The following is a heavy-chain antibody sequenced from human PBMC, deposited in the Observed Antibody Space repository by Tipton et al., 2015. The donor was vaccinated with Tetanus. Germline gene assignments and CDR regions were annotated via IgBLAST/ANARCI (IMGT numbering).Heavy chain of an antibody. D-gene: IGHD3-22*01. V-gene: IGHV1-18*01. CDR1: GYTFTSYG. J-gene: IGHJ6*02. CDR3: ARSPERVYYYDSSGYYSPYYYYGMDV. CDR2: INAYHGNT. Sequence: QLVESGAEVKKHGASEKVSCKASGYTFTSYGISWVRQAPGQGLEWMGWINAYHGNTHYAQKLQGRATMATDTSTSTAYMELRSLRSDDTAVYYCARSPERVYYYDSSGYYSPYYYYGMDVWGQGTTVTVSS.